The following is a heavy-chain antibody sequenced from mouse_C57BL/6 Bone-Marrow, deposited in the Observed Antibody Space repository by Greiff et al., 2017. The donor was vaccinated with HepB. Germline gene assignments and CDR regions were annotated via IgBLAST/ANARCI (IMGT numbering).Heavy chain of an antibody. Sequence: VQLQQSGAELVRPGASVKLSCTASGFNIKDDYMHWVKQRPEQGLEWIGWSDPENGDTEYASKFQGKATITADTASNTAYLQLSSLTSEDTAVYYCTGDSSGYVGFAYWGQGTLVTVSA. CDR3: TGDSSGYVGFAY. D-gene: IGHD3-2*02. V-gene: IGHV14-4*01. J-gene: IGHJ3*01. CDR2: SDPENGDT. CDR1: GFNIKDDY.